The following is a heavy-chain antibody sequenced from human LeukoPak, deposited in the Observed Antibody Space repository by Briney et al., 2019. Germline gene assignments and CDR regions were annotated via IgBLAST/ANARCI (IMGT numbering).Heavy chain of an antibody. CDR3: ARTSSGHYYFDY. D-gene: IGHD3-22*01. CDR1: GGSISSYY. CDR2: IYYSGST. V-gene: IGHV4-59*01. Sequence: SETLSLTCTVSGGSISSYYWSWIRQPPGKGLEWIGYIYYSGSTNYNPSLKSRATISVDTSKNQFSLKLSSVTAADTAVYYCARTSSGHYYFDYWGQGTLVTVSS. J-gene: IGHJ4*02.